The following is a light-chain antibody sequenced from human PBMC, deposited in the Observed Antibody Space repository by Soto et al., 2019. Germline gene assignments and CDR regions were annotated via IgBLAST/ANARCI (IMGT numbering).Light chain of an antibody. CDR2: EVS. CDR1: SSDVGGYNY. V-gene: IGLV2-14*01. J-gene: IGLJ2*01. Sequence: QSALTQPASGSGSPGQSITISCTGTSSDVGGYNYVSWYQQHPGKAPKLMIYEVSYRPSGVSNRFSGSKSGYTASLTISGLQAEDEADYYCSSYTSSNTLVFGGGTKLTFL. CDR3: SSYTSSNTLV.